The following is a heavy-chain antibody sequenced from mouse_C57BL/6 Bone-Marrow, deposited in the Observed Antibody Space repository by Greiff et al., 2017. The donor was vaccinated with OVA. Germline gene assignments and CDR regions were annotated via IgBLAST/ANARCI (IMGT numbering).Heavy chain of an antibody. CDR3: ARGAY. Sequence: VQLKESGPGLVKPSQSLSLTCSVTGYSITSGYSWNWIRQFPGNKLEWMGYISYDGSNNYNPSLQNRISITRDTSKNQFFLKLNSVTTEDTATYYCARGAYWGQGTLVTVSA. CDR1: GYSITSGYS. J-gene: IGHJ3*01. V-gene: IGHV3-6*01. CDR2: ISYDGSN.